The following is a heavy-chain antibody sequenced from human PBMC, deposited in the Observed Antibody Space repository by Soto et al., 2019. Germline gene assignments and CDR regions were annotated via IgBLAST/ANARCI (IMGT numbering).Heavy chain of an antibody. Sequence: PSETLSITCTVYGGSLSRYNWCWIRHPPGKELEWIGYIYHSGSSNYNPSLKSRVTILLDTSKNQLSLKLSSVTAADTAVYYCLLQRWVVVTPWLFDSSSLGTL. CDR3: LLQRWVVVTPWLFDS. V-gene: IGHV4-59*08. CDR2: IYHSGSS. J-gene: IGHJ5*01. D-gene: IGHD2-15*01. CDR1: GGSLSRYN.